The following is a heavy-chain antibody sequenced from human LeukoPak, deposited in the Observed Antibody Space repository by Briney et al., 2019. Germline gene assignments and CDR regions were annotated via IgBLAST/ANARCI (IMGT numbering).Heavy chain of an antibody. CDR1: GGSISSYY. CDR2: IYYSGST. Sequence: SETLSLTCTVSGGSISSYYWSWIRQPPGKGLERIGYIYYSGSTNYNPSLKSRVTISVDTSKNQFSLKLSSVTAADTAVYYCARILWFGEFEAQSDAFDIWGQGTMVTVSS. CDR3: ARILWFGEFEAQSDAFDI. J-gene: IGHJ3*02. D-gene: IGHD3-10*01. V-gene: IGHV4-59*08.